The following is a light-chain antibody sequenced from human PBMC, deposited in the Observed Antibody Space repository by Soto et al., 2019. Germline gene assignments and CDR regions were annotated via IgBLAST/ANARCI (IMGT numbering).Light chain of an antibody. J-gene: IGKJ1*01. CDR1: QSFGDN. V-gene: IGKV3D-15*01. Sequence: EIVMTQSPATLSVSPGERATLSCRASQSFGDNLAWYQQKPGQAPRLLIYGASTRATGIPARFSGSGSGTDFTLTISSLQSEDFAVYYCQQYNNWPRTFGQGTKVE. CDR3: QQYNNWPRT. CDR2: GAS.